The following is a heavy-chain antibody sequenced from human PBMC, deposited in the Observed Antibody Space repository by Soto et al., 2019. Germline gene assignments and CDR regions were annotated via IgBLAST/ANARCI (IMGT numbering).Heavy chain of an antibody. Sequence: QVQLVQSGAEVKKPWASVKVSCKASGYTFTSYGISWVRQAPGQGLEWMGWISAYNGNTNYAQKLQGRVTMTTDTSTSTAYMELRSLRSDDTAVYYCARERITMVRGVMGDAFDIWGQGTMVTVSS. CDR2: ISAYNGNT. CDR3: ARERITMVRGVMGDAFDI. D-gene: IGHD3-10*01. V-gene: IGHV1-18*01. CDR1: GYTFTSYG. J-gene: IGHJ3*02.